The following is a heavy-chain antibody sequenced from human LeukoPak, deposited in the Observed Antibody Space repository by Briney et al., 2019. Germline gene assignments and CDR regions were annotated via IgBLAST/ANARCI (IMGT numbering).Heavy chain of an antibody. CDR2: ISGSGGST. CDR1: GFTFSSYA. CDR3: AKPLRGYYYGSGRPRWLEGMDV. D-gene: IGHD3-10*01. Sequence: GGSLRLSCAASGFTFSSYAISWVRQAPGKGLEWVSAISGSGGSTYYADSVKGRFTISRDNSKNTLYLQMNSLRAEDTAVYYCAKPLRGYYYGSGRPRWLEGMDVWGQGTTVTVSS. J-gene: IGHJ6*02. V-gene: IGHV3-23*01.